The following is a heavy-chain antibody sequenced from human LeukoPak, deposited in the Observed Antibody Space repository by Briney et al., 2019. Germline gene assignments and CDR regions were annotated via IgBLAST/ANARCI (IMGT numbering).Heavy chain of an antibody. V-gene: IGHV3-7*01. Sequence: PGGSLRLSCAATGFTFNSYSMHWVRQAPGKGLEWVANINQDGSARYSVDSVKGRFTISRDNAKNSLYLQMNSLRAEDTAVYYCASKQGDYWGQGTLVTVSS. CDR3: ASKQGDY. CDR1: GFTFNSYS. J-gene: IGHJ4*02. CDR2: INQDGSAR.